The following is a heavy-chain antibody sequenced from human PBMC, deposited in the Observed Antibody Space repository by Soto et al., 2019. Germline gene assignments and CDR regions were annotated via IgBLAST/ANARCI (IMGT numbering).Heavy chain of an antibody. CDR1: GFTFHNAW. CDR3: TKVSRIMVPGVCFDF. CDR2: IRSQSDGGSG. D-gene: IGHD2-21*01. V-gene: IGHV3-15*07. Sequence: GGSLRLSCAASGFTFHNAWINWVRQPPGGGLEWVGRIRSQSDGGSGDYAAPVKGRFVVSRDDSKNMVYLQMNSLKIEDTAVYYCTKVSRIMVPGVCFDFWGNGTRVTVPS. J-gene: IGHJ1*01.